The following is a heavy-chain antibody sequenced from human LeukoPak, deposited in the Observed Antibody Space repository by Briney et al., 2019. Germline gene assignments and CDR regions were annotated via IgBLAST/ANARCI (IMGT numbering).Heavy chain of an antibody. D-gene: IGHD3-3*01. CDR3: AKVSGGEPNFWSDFSQDKWFDP. J-gene: IGHJ5*02. Sequence: GGSLRLSCEASGFNFKTYAMTWVRQAPGKGLEWVSAIGSSGDRVYYADSLKGRFTISRDNSKKTLFLQMNSLRAEDTAVYYCAKVSGGEPNFWSDFSQDKWFDPWGQGTLVTVSS. CDR2: IGSSGDRV. CDR1: GFNFKTYA. V-gene: IGHV3-23*01.